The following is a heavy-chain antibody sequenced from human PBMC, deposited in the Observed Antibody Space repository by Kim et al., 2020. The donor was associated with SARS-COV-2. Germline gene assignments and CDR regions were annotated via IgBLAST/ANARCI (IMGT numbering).Heavy chain of an antibody. CDR3: ARDRPRWFGELSLDY. CDR1: GGSFSGYY. J-gene: IGHJ4*02. Sequence: SETLSLTCAVYGGSFSGYYWSWIRQPPGKGLEWIGEINHSGSTNYNPSLKSRVTISVDTSKNQFSLKLSSVTAADTAVYYCARDRPRWFGELSLDYWGQGTLVTVSS. V-gene: IGHV4-34*01. CDR2: INHSGST. D-gene: IGHD3-10*01.